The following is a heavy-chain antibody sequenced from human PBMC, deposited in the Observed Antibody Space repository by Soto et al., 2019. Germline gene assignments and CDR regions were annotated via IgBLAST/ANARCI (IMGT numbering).Heavy chain of an antibody. CDR1: GFTFSSYS. Sequence: GGSLRLSCAASGFTFSSYSMNWVRQAPGKGLEWVSSISSSSSYIYYADSVKGRFTISRDNAKNSLYLQMNSLRAADAAVYDCARDVASSSSAFDFWGQGTLVTVSS. V-gene: IGHV3-21*01. CDR2: ISSSSSYI. D-gene: IGHD6-6*01. CDR3: ARDVASSSSAFDF. J-gene: IGHJ4*02.